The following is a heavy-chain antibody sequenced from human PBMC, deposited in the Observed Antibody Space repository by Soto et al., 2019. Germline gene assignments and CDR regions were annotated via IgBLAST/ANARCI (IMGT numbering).Heavy chain of an antibody. J-gene: IGHJ4*02. V-gene: IGHV3-21*01. CDR3: ARALPYCGGDCYFFDY. Sequence: GGSLRLSCAASGFTFSSYSMNWVRQAPGKGLEWVSSISSSSSYIYYADSVKGRFTISRDNAKNPLYLQMNSLRAEDTAVYYCARALPYCGGDCYFFDYWGQGTLVTVSS. D-gene: IGHD2-21*02. CDR2: ISSSSSYI. CDR1: GFTFSSYS.